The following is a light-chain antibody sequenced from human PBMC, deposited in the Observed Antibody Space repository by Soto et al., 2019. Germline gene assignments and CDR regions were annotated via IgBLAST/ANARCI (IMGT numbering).Light chain of an antibody. V-gene: IGKV1-5*03. CDR2: KAS. CDR3: RHYYSNSDA. CDR1: QTISSW. J-gene: IGKJ1*01. Sequence: DIQMTQSPSTLSGSVGDRVTITCRASQTISSWLAWYQQQPGKAPKLLIYKASTLKSGGPSRFSGSGSVTEFTLTISSMQPDDFATYYCRHYYSNSDAFGQGTKVDIK.